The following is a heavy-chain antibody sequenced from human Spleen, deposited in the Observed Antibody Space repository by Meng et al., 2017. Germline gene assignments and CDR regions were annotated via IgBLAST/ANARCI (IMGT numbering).Heavy chain of an antibody. CDR3: ARDEDISAAGKLFGDY. CDR2: INPKSGDT. CDR1: GYNFPDYY. J-gene: IGHJ4*02. D-gene: IGHD6-13*01. V-gene: IGHV1-2*06. Sequence: QGRRGRSGAEVKKPGASVKVSCKPSGYNFPDYYIHWVRRAPGQGLEWMGRINPKSGDTHYAQRFQGRVTMTGDTSISTAYMELSGLRSDDTAMYYCARDEDISAAGKLFGDYWGQGTLVTVS.